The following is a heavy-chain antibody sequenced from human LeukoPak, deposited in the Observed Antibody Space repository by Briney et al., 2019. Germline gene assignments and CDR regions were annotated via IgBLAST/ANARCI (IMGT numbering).Heavy chain of an antibody. D-gene: IGHD3-10*01. V-gene: IGHV3-23*01. J-gene: IGHJ4*02. CDR1: AFTFSSYA. CDR2: ISGSGGST. Sequence: GGSLRLSCAASAFTFSSYAMSWVRQAPGKGLEWVSAISGSGGSTYYADSVKGRFTISRDNSKNTLYLQMNSLRAEDTAVYYCAKGYYGSGFPFDYWGQGTLVTVSS. CDR3: AKGYYGSGFPFDY.